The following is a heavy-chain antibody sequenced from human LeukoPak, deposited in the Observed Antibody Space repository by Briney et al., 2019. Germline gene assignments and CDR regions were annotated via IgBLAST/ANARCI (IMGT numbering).Heavy chain of an antibody. CDR3: AKDSSGWYEGGD. V-gene: IGHV3-23*01. CDR1: GFTFSSYA. CDR2: ISGSGGST. Sequence: GGSLRLSCAASGFTFSSYAMSWVRQAPGKGLEWVSAISGSGGSTYYADSVKGRFTISRDNSKNTLYLQMNSLRAEDTAVYHCAKDSSGWYEGGDWGQGTLVTVSS. J-gene: IGHJ4*02. D-gene: IGHD6-19*01.